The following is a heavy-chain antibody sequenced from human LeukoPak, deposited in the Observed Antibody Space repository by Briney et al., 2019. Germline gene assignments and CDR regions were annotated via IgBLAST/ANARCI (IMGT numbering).Heavy chain of an antibody. Sequence: PSETLSLTCTVSGGSIGWDYWSWIRQSAGKGLEWIGRIYKSGSTNYNPSFRSRVTMSVDTSKNQFSLNVTSVTAADTAVYYCAREEYFQDSNGYSYYFHSWGQGALVTVSS. CDR2: IYKSGST. CDR1: GGSIGWDY. CDR3: AREEYFQDSNGYSYYFHS. D-gene: IGHD3-22*01. J-gene: IGHJ4*02. V-gene: IGHV4-4*07.